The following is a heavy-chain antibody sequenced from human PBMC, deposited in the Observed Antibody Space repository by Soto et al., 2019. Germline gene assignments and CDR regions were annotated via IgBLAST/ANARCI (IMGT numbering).Heavy chain of an antibody. CDR2: INPSGGST. D-gene: IGHD6-13*01. CDR1: GYTFTSYY. Sequence: GASVKVSCKASGYTFTSYYMHWVRQAPGQGLEWMGIINPSGGSTSYAQKFQGRVTMTRDTSTSTVYMELSSLRSEDTAVYYCARDSRPAAAGTSRGPFDYWGQGTLVTVSS. V-gene: IGHV1-46*01. J-gene: IGHJ4*02. CDR3: ARDSRPAAAGTSRGPFDY.